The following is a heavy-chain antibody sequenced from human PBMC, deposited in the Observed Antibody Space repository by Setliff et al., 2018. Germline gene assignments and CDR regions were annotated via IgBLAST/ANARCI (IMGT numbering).Heavy chain of an antibody. J-gene: IGHJ4*02. V-gene: IGHV3-7*03. CDR2: INPDGSEK. CDR3: ARGPF. Sequence: QPGGSLRLSCASSGFIFTKEWMSWVRQAPGTGLELVANINPDGSEKNYVDSVKGRFSISRDIAKNSLILQMNSLRVDDTAVYYCARGPFWGQGTLVTVSS. CDR1: GFIFTKEW.